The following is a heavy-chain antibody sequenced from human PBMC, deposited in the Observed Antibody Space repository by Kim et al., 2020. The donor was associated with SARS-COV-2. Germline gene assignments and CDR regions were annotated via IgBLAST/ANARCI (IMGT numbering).Heavy chain of an antibody. V-gene: IGHV4-31*03. CDR2: IYYSGST. D-gene: IGHD2-2*02. Sequence: SETLSLTCTVSGGSISSGGYYWSWIRQHPGKGLEWIGYIYYSGSTYYNPSLKSRVTISVDTSKNQFSLKLSSVTAADTAVYYCARADGYCSSTSCYRGQQHGQGTNYYYGMDVWGQGTTVTVSS. J-gene: IGHJ6*02. CDR1: GGSISSGGYY. CDR3: ARADGYCSSTSCYRGQQHGQGTNYYYGMDV.